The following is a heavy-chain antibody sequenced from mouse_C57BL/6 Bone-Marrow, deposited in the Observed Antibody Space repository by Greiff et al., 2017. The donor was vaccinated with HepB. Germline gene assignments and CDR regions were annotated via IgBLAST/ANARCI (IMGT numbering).Heavy chain of an antibody. CDR3: ARPVTTRGYYFDY. CDR1: GYAFTNYL. V-gene: IGHV1-54*01. J-gene: IGHJ2*01. Sequence: QVQLKESGAELVRPGTSVKVSCKASGYAFTNYLIEWVKQRPGQGLEWIGVINPGSGGTNYNEKFKGKATLTADKSSSTAYMQLSSLTSEDSAVYFCARPVTTRGYYFDYWGQGTTLTVSS. D-gene: IGHD2-12*01. CDR2: INPGSGGT.